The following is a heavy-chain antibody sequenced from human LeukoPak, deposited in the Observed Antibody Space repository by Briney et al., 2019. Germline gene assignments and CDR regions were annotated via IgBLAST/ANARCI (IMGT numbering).Heavy chain of an antibody. J-gene: IGHJ4*02. CDR1: GGSISSSSYY. Sequence: SETLSLTCTVSGGSISSSSYYWGWIRQPPGKGLEWIGSFYYSGSTYYNPSLKSRVTISVDTSKNQFSLKLSSVTAADTAVYYCARGGYCGGDCYFYYWGQGTLVTVSS. V-gene: IGHV4-39*07. D-gene: IGHD2-21*02. CDR2: FYYSGST. CDR3: ARGGYCGGDCYFYY.